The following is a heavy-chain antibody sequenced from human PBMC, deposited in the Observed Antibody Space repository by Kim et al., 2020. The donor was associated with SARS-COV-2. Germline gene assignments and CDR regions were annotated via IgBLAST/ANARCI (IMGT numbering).Heavy chain of an antibody. D-gene: IGHD3-3*01. Sequence: SETLSLTCAVYGGSFSGYYWSWIRQPPGKGLEWIGEINHSGSTNYNPSLKSRVTISVDTSKNQFSLKLSSVTAADTAVYYCARAFDFWGIDYWGQGTLVTVSS. CDR3: ARAFDFWGIDY. CDR2: INHSGST. J-gene: IGHJ4*02. V-gene: IGHV4-34*01. CDR1: GGSFSGYY.